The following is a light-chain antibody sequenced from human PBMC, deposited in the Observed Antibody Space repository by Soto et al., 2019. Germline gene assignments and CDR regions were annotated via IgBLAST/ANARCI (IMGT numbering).Light chain of an antibody. J-gene: IGLJ2*01. Sequence: VVTQEPSLTVSPGGTVTLTCGSSTGTLTSGHFPYWFQQKPGQAPRALIFDTSNRHSWTPARFSGSLLGGKAALTLSGAQPEDEADYYCLLYYSGARVFGGGTKLTVL. CDR3: LLYYSGARV. CDR1: TGTLTSGHF. CDR2: DTS. V-gene: IGLV7-46*01.